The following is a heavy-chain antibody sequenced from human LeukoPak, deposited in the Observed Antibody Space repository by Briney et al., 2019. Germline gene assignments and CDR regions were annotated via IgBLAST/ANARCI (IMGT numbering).Heavy chain of an antibody. V-gene: IGHV4-59*08. CDR3: ARRGGDSSGNFDY. CDR2: IYYSGGT. CDR1: GGSISSYY. J-gene: IGHJ4*02. D-gene: IGHD3-22*01. Sequence: SEALSLTCTVSGGSISSYYWSWIRQPPGKGLEWIGYIYYSGGTDYNPSLKSRVTISVDTSKKQFSLRLSSVTAADTAVYYCARRGGDSSGNFDYWGQGTLVTVSS.